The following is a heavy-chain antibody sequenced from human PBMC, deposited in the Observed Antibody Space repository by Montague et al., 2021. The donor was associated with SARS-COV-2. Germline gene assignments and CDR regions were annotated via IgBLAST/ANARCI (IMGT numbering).Heavy chain of an antibody. J-gene: IGHJ3*02. CDR2: VDYSGLT. CDR3: AKDGEALAWGTFDI. D-gene: IGHD3-10*01. Sequence: SEILSLTCTVSRDSISSHNYFWAWIRQPPGKGPEWIGSVDYSGLTFYNPSLESRVTISVDTSKKQFSLKVNSVTAADTAVYYCAKDGEALAWGTFDIWGQGTMVTVSS. V-gene: IGHV4-39*07. CDR1: RDSISSHNYF.